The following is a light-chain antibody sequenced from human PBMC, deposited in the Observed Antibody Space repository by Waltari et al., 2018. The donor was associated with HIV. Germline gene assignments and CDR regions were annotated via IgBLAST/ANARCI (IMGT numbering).Light chain of an antibody. Sequence: DIQMTQSPSSLSASVADRATITCRASHSISTYLYWYQQKPGKAPKLLIYAASSLQSGVPSRFSGSGSGTDFTLTISSLQPEDFATYYCQQSHSAPWTFGQGTKVEIK. V-gene: IGKV1-39*01. CDR3: QQSHSAPWT. CDR1: HSISTY. CDR2: AAS. J-gene: IGKJ1*01.